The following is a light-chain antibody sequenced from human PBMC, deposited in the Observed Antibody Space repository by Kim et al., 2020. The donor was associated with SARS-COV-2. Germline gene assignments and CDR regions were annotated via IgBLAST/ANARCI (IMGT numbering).Light chain of an antibody. Sequence: SPGGRAIPICRRGRSVSGNCLAWYQQKPGQAPRLLIYAASTMATGVPERFSGSGSGTDFTLTINRLQPEDCAVYYCQQLSNQPRAFGQGTRVDIK. J-gene: IGKJ1*01. CDR2: AAS. CDR1: RSVSGNC. CDR3: QQLSNQPRA. V-gene: IGKV3D-20*02.